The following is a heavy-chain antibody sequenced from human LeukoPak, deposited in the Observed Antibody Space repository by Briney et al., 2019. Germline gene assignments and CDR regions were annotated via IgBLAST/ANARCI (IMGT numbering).Heavy chain of an antibody. V-gene: IGHV1-18*01. J-gene: IGHJ5*02. CDR2: ISAYNGNT. Sequence: ASVKVSCKASGYTFTSYGISWVRQAPGQGLEWMGWISAYNGNTNYAQKLQGRVTMTTDTSTSTAYMELRSLRSDDTAVYYCARAYSSSWHRGYVWFDPWGQGTLVTVSS. D-gene: IGHD6-13*01. CDR3: ARAYSSSWHRGYVWFDP. CDR1: GYTFTSYG.